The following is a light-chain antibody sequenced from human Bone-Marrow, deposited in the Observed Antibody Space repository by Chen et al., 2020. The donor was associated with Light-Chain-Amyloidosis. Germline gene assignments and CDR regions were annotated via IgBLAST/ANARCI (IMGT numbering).Light chain of an antibody. CDR3: CSSAGSSTPWV. J-gene: IGLJ3*02. CDR1: SSDVGSYNL. CDR2: EVS. Sequence: QSALTQPASVSGPPGQSITISCTGTSSDVGSYNLVSWYQQHPGKAPKLMIYEVSKRPSGVSNRFSASKSGNTASLTISGLQAEDEADYYCCSSAGSSTPWVFGGGTKLTVL. V-gene: IGLV2-23*02.